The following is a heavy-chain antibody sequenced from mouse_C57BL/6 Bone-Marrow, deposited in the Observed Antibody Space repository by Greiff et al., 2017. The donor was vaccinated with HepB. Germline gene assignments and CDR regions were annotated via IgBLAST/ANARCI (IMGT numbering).Heavy chain of an antibody. D-gene: IGHD1-1*01. V-gene: IGHV1-81*01. CDR3: AREKRLLRWFAY. CDR1: GYTFTSYG. Sequence: VQLVESGAELARPGASVKLSCKASGYTFTSYGISWVKQRTGQGLEWIGEIYPRSGNTYYNEKFKGKATLTADKSSSTAYMELRSLTSEDSAVYFCAREKRLLRWFAYWGQGTLVTVSA. J-gene: IGHJ3*01. CDR2: IYPRSGNT.